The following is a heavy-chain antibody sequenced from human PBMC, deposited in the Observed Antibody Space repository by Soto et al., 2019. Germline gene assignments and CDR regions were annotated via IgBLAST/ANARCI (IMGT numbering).Heavy chain of an antibody. CDR2: IIPIFGTA. CDR1: GGTFSSYA. CDR3: ARIRESRTYWYFDL. V-gene: IGHV1-69*12. J-gene: IGHJ2*01. Sequence: QVQLVQSGAEVKKPGSSVKVSCEASGGTFSSYAISWVRQAPGQGLEWMGGIIPIFGTANYAQKFQGRVTITADESTSTAYMELSSLRSEDTAVYYCARIRESRTYWYFDLWGRGTLVTVSS.